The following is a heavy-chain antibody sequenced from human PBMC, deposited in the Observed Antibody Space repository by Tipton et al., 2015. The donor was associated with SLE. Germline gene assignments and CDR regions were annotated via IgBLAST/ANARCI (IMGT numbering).Heavy chain of an antibody. Sequence: SLRLSCAASGFTFDDYAMHWVRQAPGKGLEWVSGISWNSGSIGYADSVKGRFTISRDNAKNSLYLQMNSLRAEDTVLYYCAKDSGAEHWGQGTLVTVSS. D-gene: IGHD5-12*01. J-gene: IGHJ1*01. CDR3: AKDSGAEH. CDR2: ISWNSGSI. V-gene: IGHV3-9*01. CDR1: GFTFDDYA.